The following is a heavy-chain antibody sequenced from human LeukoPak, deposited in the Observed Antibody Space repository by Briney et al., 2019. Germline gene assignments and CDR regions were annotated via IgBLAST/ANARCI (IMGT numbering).Heavy chain of an antibody. CDR2: INPNSGGT. CDR3: ARGLFGLYSSGYNGFDY. V-gene: IGHV1-2*02. J-gene: IGHJ4*02. CDR1: GYTFTGYY. Sequence: ASVKVSCKASGYTFTGYYMHWVRQAPGQGLEWMGWINPNSGGTNYAQKFQGRVTMTRDTSISTAYMELSRLRSDDTAVYYCARGLFGLYSSGYNGFDYWGQGTLVTVSS. D-gene: IGHD3-22*01.